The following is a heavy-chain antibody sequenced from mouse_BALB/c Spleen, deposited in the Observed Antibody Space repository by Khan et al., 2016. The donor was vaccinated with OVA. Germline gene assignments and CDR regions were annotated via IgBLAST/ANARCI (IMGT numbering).Heavy chain of an antibody. Sequence: QIQLVQSGPELKKPGETVKISCKASGYTFTNYGMNWVKQAPGKGLKWMGWINTYTGEPTYADDFKGRFAFSLETSASTAYLQINNLKNEDMATYFCARTFTPATSYFDVWGAGTTVTVSS. CDR1: GYTFTNYG. V-gene: IGHV9-1*02. CDR2: INTYTGEP. CDR3: ARTFTPATSYFDV. D-gene: IGHD1-2*01. J-gene: IGHJ1*01.